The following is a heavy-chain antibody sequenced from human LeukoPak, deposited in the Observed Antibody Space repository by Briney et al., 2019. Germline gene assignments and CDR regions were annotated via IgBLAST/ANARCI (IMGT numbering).Heavy chain of an antibody. D-gene: IGHD1-7*01. V-gene: IGHV3-30*02. CDR3: ARERGTTSAYDY. CDR2: IRYDGNNK. Sequence: PGGSLRLSCAASGFSFSSYGMHWVRQAPGKGLEWVAFIRYDGNNKYYADSVKGRFTISRDNSKNTLYLQMNSLRPEDTTVYFCARERGTTSAYDYWGRGTLVTVSS. J-gene: IGHJ4*02. CDR1: GFSFSSYG.